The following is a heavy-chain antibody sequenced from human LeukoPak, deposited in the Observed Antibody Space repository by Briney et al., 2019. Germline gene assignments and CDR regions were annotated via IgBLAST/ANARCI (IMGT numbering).Heavy chain of an antibody. CDR2: MKHDGIEK. Sequence: GGSLRLSCAASGFTFSYVWMTWVRQAPGKGLEWVANMKHDGIEKYYVDSVKGRFTISRDNAKNSLYLQMNSLRAEDTAVYYCAREGREGYNYPALDFWGQGILVTVSS. V-gene: IGHV3-7*05. J-gene: IGHJ4*02. CDR1: GFTFSYVW. D-gene: IGHD5-24*01. CDR3: AREGREGYNYPALDF.